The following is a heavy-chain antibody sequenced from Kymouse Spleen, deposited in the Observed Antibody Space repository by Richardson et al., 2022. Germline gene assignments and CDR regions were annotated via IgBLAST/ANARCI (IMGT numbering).Heavy chain of an antibody. CDR2: IWYDGSNK. CDR1: GFTFSSYG. Sequence: QVQLVESGGGVVQPGRSLRLSCAASGFTFSSYGMHWVRQAPGKGLEWVAVIWYDGSNKYYADSVKGRFTISRDNSKNTLYLQMNSLRAEDTAVYYCAREGGYSGSSYFDYWGQGTLVTVSS. J-gene: IGHJ4*02. V-gene: IGHV3-33*01. CDR3: AREGGYSGSSYFDY. D-gene: IGHD1-26*01.